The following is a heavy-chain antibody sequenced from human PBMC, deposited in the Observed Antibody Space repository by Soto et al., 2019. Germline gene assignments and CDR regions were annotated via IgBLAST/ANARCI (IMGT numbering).Heavy chain of an antibody. Sequence: LRLSCTASGFNFSNHSMNWISQAQGKGLEWVSSISSSSSYIYYADSVKGRFTISRDNAKNSLYLQMNSLRAEDTAVYYCARVLKERQLVRNYYYYGMDFWGHGTTVTVSS. CDR2: ISSSSSYI. CDR1: GFNFSNHS. CDR3: ARVLKERQLVRNYYYYGMDF. J-gene: IGHJ6*02. V-gene: IGHV3-21*01. D-gene: IGHD6-6*01.